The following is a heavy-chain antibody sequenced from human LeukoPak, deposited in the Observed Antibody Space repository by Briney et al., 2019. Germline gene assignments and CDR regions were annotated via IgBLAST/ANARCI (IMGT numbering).Heavy chain of an antibody. J-gene: IGHJ6*02. V-gene: IGHV4-59*08. CDR2: IYYSGVT. D-gene: IGHD5-12*01. CDR1: GASLSSYY. Sequence: PSETLSLNCTASGASLSSYYWSWLRLPPGKGLEWIGSIYYSGVTNFNPSLKRRIALSVDTSRNLFSLKLSSVTAADTAVYYCARREGSHYSVDIWGQGTTVTVSS. CDR3: ARREGSHYSVDI.